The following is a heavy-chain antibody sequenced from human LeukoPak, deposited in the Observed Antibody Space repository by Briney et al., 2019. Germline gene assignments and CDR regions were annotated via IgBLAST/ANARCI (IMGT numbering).Heavy chain of an antibody. CDR2: INHSGST. V-gene: IGHV4-34*01. CDR3: ASWYYYDSSGYSPWDSAFDI. Sequence: SETLSLTCSVSGDSIRTYYWSWIRQPPGKGLEWNGEINHSGSTNYNPSLKSRVTISVDTSKNQFSLKLSSVTAADTAVYYCASWYYYDSSGYSPWDSAFDIWGQGTMVTVSS. CDR1: GDSIRTYY. J-gene: IGHJ3*02. D-gene: IGHD3-22*01.